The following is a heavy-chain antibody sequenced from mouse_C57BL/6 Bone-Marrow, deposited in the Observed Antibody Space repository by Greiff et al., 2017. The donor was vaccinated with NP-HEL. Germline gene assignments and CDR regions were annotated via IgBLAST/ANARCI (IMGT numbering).Heavy chain of an antibody. J-gene: IGHJ3*01. CDR2: ISSGSSTI. V-gene: IGHV5-17*01. CDR3: ARQGYSNYVSWFAY. Sequence: EVKLMESGGGLVKPGGSLKLSCAASGFTFSDYGMHWVRQAPEKGLEWVAYISSGSSTIYYADTVKGRVTISRDNAKNTLFLQMTSLRSEDTAMYYCARQGYSNYVSWFAYWGQGTLVTVSA. D-gene: IGHD2-5*01. CDR1: GFTFSDYG.